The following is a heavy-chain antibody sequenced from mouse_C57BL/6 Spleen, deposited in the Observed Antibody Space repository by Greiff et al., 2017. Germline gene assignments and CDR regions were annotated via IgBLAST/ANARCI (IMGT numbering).Heavy chain of an antibody. J-gene: IGHJ2*01. D-gene: IGHD2-4*01. V-gene: IGHV1-82*01. CDR1: GYAFSSSW. Sequence: QVQLQQSGPELVKPGASVKISCKASGYAFSSSWMNWVKQRPGKGLEWIGRIYPGDGDTNYNGKFKGKATLTADKYSSTAYMQLSSLTSEDSAVYFCARGGDYDRDLYFDYWGQGTTLTVSS. CDR3: ARGGDYDRDLYFDY. CDR2: IYPGDGDT.